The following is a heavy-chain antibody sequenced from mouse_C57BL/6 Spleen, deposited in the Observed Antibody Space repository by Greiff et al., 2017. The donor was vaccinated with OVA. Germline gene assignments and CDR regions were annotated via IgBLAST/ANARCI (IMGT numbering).Heavy chain of an antibody. V-gene: IGHV1-18*01. CDR2: INPNNGGT. CDR3: ARYYYVYVNYAMDY. Sequence: VQLQQSGPELVKPGASVKIPCKASGYTFTDYNMDWVKQSHGKSLEWIGDINPNNGGTIYNQKFKGKATLTVDKSSSTAYMELRSLTSEDTAVYYCARYYYVYVNYAMDYWGQGTSVTVSS. D-gene: IGHD2-2*01. CDR1: GYTFTDYN. J-gene: IGHJ4*01.